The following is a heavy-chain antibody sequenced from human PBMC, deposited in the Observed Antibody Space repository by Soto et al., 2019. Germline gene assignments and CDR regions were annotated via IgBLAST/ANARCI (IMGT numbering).Heavy chain of an antibody. CDR2: IYYTGST. CDR3: ARPQGYGSGSYYNDNWFDP. J-gene: IGHJ5*02. CDR1: GGSVSDRNDH. Sequence: SEPLSLTCSVSGGSVSDRNDHWSWIRQPPGKGLEWIGYIYYTGSTNYNPSLKSRVTISVDTSKNQFSLTLSSVTAADTAMYYCARPQGYGSGSYYNDNWFDPWGQGTLVTVSS. D-gene: IGHD3-10*01. V-gene: IGHV4-61*01.